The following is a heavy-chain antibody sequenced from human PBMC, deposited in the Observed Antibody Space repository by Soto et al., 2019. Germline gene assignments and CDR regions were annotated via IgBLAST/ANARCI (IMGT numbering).Heavy chain of an antibody. CDR1: GGSISSGGYY. CDR3: ARETPPTTVTIDP. V-gene: IGHV4-31*03. D-gene: IGHD4-17*01. CDR2: IYYSGST. Sequence: QVQLQESGPGLVKPSQTLSLTCTVSGGSISSGGYYWSWIRQRPGKGLEWIGYIYYSGSTYYNPSLTSRVSISVDTSKNQFSLKLNSETAADTAVYYCARETPPTTVTIDPWGQGTLVTVSS. J-gene: IGHJ5*02.